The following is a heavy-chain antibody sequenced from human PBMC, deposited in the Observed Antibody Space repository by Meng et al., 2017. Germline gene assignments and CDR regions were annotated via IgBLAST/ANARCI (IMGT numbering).Heavy chain of an antibody. V-gene: IGHV3-48*03. Sequence: GESLKISCAASGFTFSSYEMNWVRQAPGKGLEWVSYISSSASTIYYADSVKGRFTISRDTSKNTLSLKMNSLRAEDTAVYFCAREYYSRGWYWRAFDIWGQGTMVTVSS. J-gene: IGHJ3*02. D-gene: IGHD6-19*01. CDR1: GFTFSSYE. CDR3: AREYYSRGWYWRAFDI. CDR2: ISSSASTI.